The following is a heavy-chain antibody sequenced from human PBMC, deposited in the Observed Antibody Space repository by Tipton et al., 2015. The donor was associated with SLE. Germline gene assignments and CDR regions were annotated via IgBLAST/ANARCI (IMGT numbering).Heavy chain of an antibody. CDR2: IYYSGSTT. D-gene: IGHD5-12*01. V-gene: IGHV4-39*01. J-gene: IGHJ3*02. Sequence: LRLSCSVSNGSISRSSYYWGWIRQPPGKGLEWIASIYYSGSTTYYNPSLKSRVTISVETSNNQFSLLLTSVSAPDTAVYYCAGRRTGYRDAFDIWGQGTMVTVSS. CDR1: NGSISRSSYY. CDR3: AGRRTGYRDAFDI.